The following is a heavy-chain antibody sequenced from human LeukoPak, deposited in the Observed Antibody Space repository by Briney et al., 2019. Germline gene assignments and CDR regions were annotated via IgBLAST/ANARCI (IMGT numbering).Heavy chain of an antibody. D-gene: IGHD4-17*01. Sequence: GGSLRLSCAASGFTFSSYAMHWVRQAPGKGLEWVAVISYDGSNKYYADSVKGRFTISRDNSKNTLYLQMNSLRAGDTAVYYCARDSYGDYYFDYWGQGTLVTVSS. CDR2: ISYDGSNK. CDR1: GFTFSSYA. J-gene: IGHJ4*02. CDR3: ARDSYGDYYFDY. V-gene: IGHV3-30-3*01.